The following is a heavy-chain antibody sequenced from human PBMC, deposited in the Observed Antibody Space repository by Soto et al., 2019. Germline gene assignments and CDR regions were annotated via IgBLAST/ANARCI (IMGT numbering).Heavy chain of an antibody. J-gene: IGHJ4*02. CDR2: INHSGSA. CDR3: ASTWAVAGGLSGY. V-gene: IGHV4-4*02. D-gene: IGHD6-19*01. Sequence: PSETLSLTCAVSGGSISSTNWWSWVRQSPGKGLEWIGEINHSGSANYHPSYKSRVTISIDKSKNQISLNLNSVTAADTAVYYCASTWAVAGGLSGYWGQGALVTVSS. CDR1: GGSISSTNW.